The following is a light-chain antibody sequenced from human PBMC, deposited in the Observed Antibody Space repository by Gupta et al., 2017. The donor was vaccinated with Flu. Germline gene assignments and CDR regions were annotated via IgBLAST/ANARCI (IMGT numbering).Light chain of an antibody. V-gene: IGLV1-44*01. CDR1: SSNIGSNT. CDR2: SNN. CDR3: AAWDDSLNGFYV. J-gene: IGLJ1*01. Sequence: QSVVTQPPSASGTPGQRVTISCSGSSSNIGSNTVNWYQQLPGTAPKVLIYSNNQRPSGVPDRFSGSKSGTSASLAIGGLRSEDEADYYCAAWDDSLNGFYVFGTGTKVTVL.